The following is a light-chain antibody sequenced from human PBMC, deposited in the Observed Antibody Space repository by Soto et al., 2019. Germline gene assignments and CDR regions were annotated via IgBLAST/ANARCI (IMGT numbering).Light chain of an antibody. Sequence: DIQMTQSPSSLSASVGDRVTITCRASQSISIYLNWYQQKQGKAPQLLIYGASFLHSGVPSRFSGSASGTDFTLTISSLQPEDFATYFCQQSYTRLYPFGPGTNVDMK. CDR3: QQSYTRLYP. J-gene: IGKJ3*01. CDR1: QSISIY. V-gene: IGKV1-39*01. CDR2: GAS.